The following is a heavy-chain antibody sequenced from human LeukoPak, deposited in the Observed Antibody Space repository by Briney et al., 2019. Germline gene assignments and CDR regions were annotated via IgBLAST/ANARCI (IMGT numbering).Heavy chain of an antibody. D-gene: IGHD3-22*01. Sequence: ASVKVPCKASGYTFTGYYMHWVRQAPGQGLEWMGWINPNSGGTNYAQKFQGRVTMTRDTSISTAYMELSRLRSDDTAVYYCARVPGYYDSSGPIDYWGQGTLVTVSS. J-gene: IGHJ4*02. V-gene: IGHV1-2*02. CDR3: ARVPGYYDSSGPIDY. CDR2: INPNSGGT. CDR1: GYTFTGYY.